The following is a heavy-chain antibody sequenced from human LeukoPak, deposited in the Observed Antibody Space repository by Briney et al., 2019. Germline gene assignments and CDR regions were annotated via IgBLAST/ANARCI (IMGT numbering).Heavy chain of an antibody. J-gene: IGHJ4*02. CDR3: ARNKKGDRYTYGHDY. CDR2: ISTSSSYI. Sequence: GGSLRLSCAVSGLRFSANWMNWVRQAPGKGLEWVSSISTSSSYIYYADSVKGRFTISRDNAKNSLYLQMNSLRAEDTAVYYCARNKKGDRYTYGHDYWGQGTLVTVSS. D-gene: IGHD5-18*01. V-gene: IGHV3-21*01. CDR1: GLRFSANW.